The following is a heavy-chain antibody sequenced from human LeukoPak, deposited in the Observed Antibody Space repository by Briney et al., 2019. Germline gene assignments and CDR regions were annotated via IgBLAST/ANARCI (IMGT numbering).Heavy chain of an antibody. J-gene: IGHJ4*02. CDR2: ISSSTSTI. CDR1: GFTFSSYE. Sequence: PGGSLRLSCAASGFTFSSYEMNWVRQAPGKGLEWVSYISSSTSTIYYADSVKGRFTISRDNAKNSLYLQMNSLRDEDTAVYYCARDPDNSYYYDSSGYYGFDYWGQGTLVTVSS. D-gene: IGHD3-22*01. CDR3: ARDPDNSYYYDSSGYYGFDY. V-gene: IGHV3-48*02.